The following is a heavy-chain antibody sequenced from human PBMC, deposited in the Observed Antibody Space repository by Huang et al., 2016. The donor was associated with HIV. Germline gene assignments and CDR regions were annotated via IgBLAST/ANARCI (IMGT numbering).Heavy chain of an antibody. Sequence: QVHLQESGPGLVKPSETLSLTCTVSGGSVSSGSYYWSWIRQPPGKGLEWIGLIYYPWRTSYHPSLKSRVTISIDTSTHRFSLNLTSVTAADTAMYYCAAGLYQLWFDPWGQGTLVTVSS. CDR2: IYYPWRT. V-gene: IGHV4-61*03. CDR1: GGSVSSGSYY. CDR3: AAGLYQLWFDP. J-gene: IGHJ5*02. D-gene: IGHD2-2*01.